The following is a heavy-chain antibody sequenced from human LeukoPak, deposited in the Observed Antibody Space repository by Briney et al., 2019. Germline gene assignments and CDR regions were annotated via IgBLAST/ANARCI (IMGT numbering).Heavy chain of an antibody. CDR2: ISGSGGST. Sequence: GGSLRLSXAASGFTFSSYAMSWVRQAPGKGLEWVSAISGSGGSTYYADSVKGRFTISRDNSKNTLYLQMNSLRAEDTAVYYCAKTPSQPYDFWSGYSRGDYWGQGTLVTVSS. CDR1: GFTFSSYA. J-gene: IGHJ4*02. CDR3: AKTPSQPYDFWSGYSRGDY. V-gene: IGHV3-23*01. D-gene: IGHD3-3*01.